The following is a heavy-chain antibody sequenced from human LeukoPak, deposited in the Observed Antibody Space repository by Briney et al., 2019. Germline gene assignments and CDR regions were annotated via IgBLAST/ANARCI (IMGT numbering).Heavy chain of an antibody. CDR3: AKDSSPCSGGSCYYY. J-gene: IGHJ4*02. CDR1: GFTFSSYG. D-gene: IGHD2-15*01. V-gene: IGHV3-30*18. Sequence: GGSLRLSCAASGFTFSSYGMHCVRQAPGKGLEWLAVIPYDGSNKYYADSVKGRFTISRDNYKNTLYLQMNSMRAEDTAVYYCAKDSSPCSGGSCYYYWGQGTLVTVSS. CDR2: IPYDGSNK.